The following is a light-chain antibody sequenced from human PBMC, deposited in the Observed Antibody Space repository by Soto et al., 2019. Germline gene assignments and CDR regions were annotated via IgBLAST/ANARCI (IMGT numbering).Light chain of an antibody. CDR3: SSYTSSTTLGV. CDR1: NSDVGGYDY. Sequence: QSALTQPASVSGSPGQSITISCTGTNSDVGGYDYVSWYQRHPGKAPKLMIYEVSHRPSGVSNRFSGSRSGNTASLTISGLQAEDEADYYCSSYTSSTTLGVFGGGTKLTVL. J-gene: IGLJ3*02. V-gene: IGLV2-14*01. CDR2: EVS.